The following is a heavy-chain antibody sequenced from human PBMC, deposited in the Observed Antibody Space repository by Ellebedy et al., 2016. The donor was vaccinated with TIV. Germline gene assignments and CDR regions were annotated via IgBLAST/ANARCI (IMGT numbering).Heavy chain of an antibody. V-gene: IGHV3-33*01. J-gene: IGHJ4*02. CDR3: ARARGFGSGSYTWVYFDY. CDR1: RFTFSNYG. CDR2: IWSDGNDK. D-gene: IGHD3-10*01. Sequence: GGSLRLSCAASRFTFSNYGMHWVRQAPGKGLEWVAVIWSDGNDKYYADSVKGRITVSRDNSKNTLYLQMNSLKAEDTAVYYCARARGFGSGSYTWVYFDYWGQGTLVTVSS.